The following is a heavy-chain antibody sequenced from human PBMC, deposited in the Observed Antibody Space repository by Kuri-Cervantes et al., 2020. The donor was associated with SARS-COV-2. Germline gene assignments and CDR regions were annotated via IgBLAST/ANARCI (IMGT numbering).Heavy chain of an antibody. D-gene: IGHD4-17*01. Sequence: GESLKISCAPSGFTFSRYAMIWVRQAPGKGLEWISAIRGGGYTTYYADSVKGRFTISRDNFKNTLCLQMNNLRAEDTAVYYCAKDPNGDYVGAFDFWGQGTLVTVSS. CDR1: GFTFSRYA. CDR2: IRGGGYTT. J-gene: IGHJ3*01. CDR3: AKDPNGDYVGAFDF. V-gene: IGHV3-23*01.